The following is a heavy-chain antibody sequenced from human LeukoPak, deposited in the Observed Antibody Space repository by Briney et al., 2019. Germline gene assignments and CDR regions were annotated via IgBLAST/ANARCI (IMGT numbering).Heavy chain of an antibody. CDR1: GFTFSGYS. CDR2: ITSSSSDI. CDR3: ARGGWYGGYFDY. J-gene: IGHJ4*02. D-gene: IGHD2-15*01. V-gene: IGHV3-21*01. Sequence: GVLRLSCAASGFTFSGYSMNWVRQAPGKGLEWVSSITSSSSDIYYADSVKGRFTISRDNAKNSLYLQMNSLRAEDTAVYYCARGGWYGGYFDYWGQGTLVTVSS.